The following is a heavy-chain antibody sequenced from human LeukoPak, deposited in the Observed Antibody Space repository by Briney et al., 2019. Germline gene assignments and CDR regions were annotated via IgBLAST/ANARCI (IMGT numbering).Heavy chain of an antibody. Sequence: SETLSLTCAVSGGSISSSTYYWGWIRQPPGKGLEWIGSFHYIGSTYYHPSLKSRVTISEDTSRNQFSLKLSSVTAADTAVYYCARHSSSWSTFHYWGQGTLVTVSS. CDR3: ARHSSSWSTFHY. V-gene: IGHV4-39*01. CDR1: GGSISSSTYY. D-gene: IGHD6-13*01. J-gene: IGHJ4*02. CDR2: FHYIGST.